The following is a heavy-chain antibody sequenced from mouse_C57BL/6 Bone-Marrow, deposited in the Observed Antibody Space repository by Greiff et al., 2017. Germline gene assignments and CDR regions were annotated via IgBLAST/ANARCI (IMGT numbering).Heavy chain of an antibody. Sequence: QVQLQQPGAELVRPGTSVKLSCTASGYTFTSYWMHWVKQRPGQGLEWIGVIDPSDSYTNYNQKFKGKATLTVDPSSSTAYMQLSSLTSEDSAVYYCARGANWDFDYWGQGTTLTVSS. CDR1: GYTFTSYW. D-gene: IGHD4-1*01. V-gene: IGHV1-59*01. CDR2: IDPSDSYT. J-gene: IGHJ2*01. CDR3: ARGANWDFDY.